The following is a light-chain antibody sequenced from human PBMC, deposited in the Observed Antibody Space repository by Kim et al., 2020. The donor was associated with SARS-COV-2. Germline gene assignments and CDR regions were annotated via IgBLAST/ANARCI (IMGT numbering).Light chain of an antibody. CDR3: HQYGISPGT. Sequence: EIVLTQSPGTLSLSPGERATLSCRTSQSASRNYLAWYQQNPGQAPRLLIFNASSRAPGIPDRFSGSGSGTDFTLTISRLEPEDFAVYYCHQYGISPGTFGQGTKLEI. J-gene: IGKJ2*01. V-gene: IGKV3-20*01. CDR2: NAS. CDR1: QSASRNY.